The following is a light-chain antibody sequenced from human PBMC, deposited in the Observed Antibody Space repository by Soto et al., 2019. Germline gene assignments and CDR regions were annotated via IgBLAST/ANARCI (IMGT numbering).Light chain of an antibody. CDR3: SSYAGSNTLA. CDR1: SSDIGGYDF. Sequence: QSVLTQPPSASGSPGQSVTISCTGSSSDIGGYDFVSWYQQHPDKAPKIMIYEVTKRPSGVPDRFSGSKSGNTASLTVSGLQAEDEADYYCSSYAGSNTLAFGGGTKVTVL. CDR2: EVT. J-gene: IGLJ2*01. V-gene: IGLV2-8*01.